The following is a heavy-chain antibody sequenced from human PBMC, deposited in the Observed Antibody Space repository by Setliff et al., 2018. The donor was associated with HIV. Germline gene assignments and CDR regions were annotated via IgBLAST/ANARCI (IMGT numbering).Heavy chain of an antibody. CDR1: GYTFPSYG. D-gene: IGHD3-22*01. V-gene: IGHV1-18*01. Sequence: VASVKVSCKASGYTFPSYGISWVRQAPGQGLEWMGWISAYDGNTNYAQKFQGRVTMTTDTSTSTAYMELRSLRSDDTAVYYCARENTYDSNGWGAFDIWGPGTMVT. CDR3: ARENTYDSNGWGAFDI. J-gene: IGHJ3*02. CDR2: ISAYDGNT.